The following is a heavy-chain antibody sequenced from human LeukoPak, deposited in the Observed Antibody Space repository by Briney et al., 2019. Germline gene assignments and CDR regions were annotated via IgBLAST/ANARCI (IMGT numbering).Heavy chain of an antibody. CDR3: AKDSGYGSGVRRNRVDMDV. CDR2: IRYDGSNK. J-gene: IGHJ6*03. D-gene: IGHD3-10*01. CDR1: GFTFSSYG. V-gene: IGHV3-30*02. Sequence: PGGSLRLSCAASGFTFSSYGMHWVRQAPGKGLVWVEFIRYDGSNKYYADSVKGRFTISRDNSKNTLYLQMNSLRAEDTAVYYCAKDSGYGSGVRRNRVDMDVWGKETTVTVSS.